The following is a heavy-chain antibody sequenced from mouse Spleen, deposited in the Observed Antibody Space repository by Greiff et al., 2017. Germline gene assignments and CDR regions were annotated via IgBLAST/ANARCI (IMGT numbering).Heavy chain of an antibody. CDR3: ARGELGYWYFDV. CDR2: IYPGSGST. V-gene: IGHV1-55*01. Sequence: QVQLQQPGAELVKPGASVKMSCKASGYTFTSYWITWVKQRPGQGLEWIGDIYPGSGSTNYNEKFKSKATLTVDTSSSTAYMQLSSLTSEDSAVYYCARGELGYWYFDVWGTGTTDTVSS. J-gene: IGHJ1*03. CDR1: GYTFTSYW.